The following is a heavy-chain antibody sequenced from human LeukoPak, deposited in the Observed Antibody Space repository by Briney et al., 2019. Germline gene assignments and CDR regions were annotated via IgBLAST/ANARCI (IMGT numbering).Heavy chain of an antibody. CDR3: AKGRYYYDSSGSKTPFDY. Sequence: GGSLRLSCAASGFTFSSYGMHWVRQAPGKGLEWVAFIRYDGSNKYYADSVKGRFTISRDNSKNTLYLQMNSLRAEDTAVYYCAKGRYYYDSSGSKTPFDYWGQGTLVTVSS. D-gene: IGHD3-22*01. J-gene: IGHJ4*02. CDR1: GFTFSSYG. V-gene: IGHV3-30*02. CDR2: IRYDGSNK.